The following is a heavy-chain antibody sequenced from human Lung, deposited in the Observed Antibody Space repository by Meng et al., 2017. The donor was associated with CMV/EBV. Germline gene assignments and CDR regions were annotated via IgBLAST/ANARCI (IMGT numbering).Heavy chain of an antibody. CDR1: GFSFSTSGVS. Sequence: QITLKESGHTLIKHTHTLTPTLSFSGFSFSTSGVSVGWIRQPPGKALDWLALIYWDDDKRYSPSLKSRLTTTKDTSKNQVVLTMTNMDPVDTATYYCAHSRGHSYEYFDYWGQGTLVTVSS. CDR2: IYWDDDK. D-gene: IGHD5-18*01. CDR3: AHSRGHSYEYFDY. V-gene: IGHV2-5*02. J-gene: IGHJ4*02.